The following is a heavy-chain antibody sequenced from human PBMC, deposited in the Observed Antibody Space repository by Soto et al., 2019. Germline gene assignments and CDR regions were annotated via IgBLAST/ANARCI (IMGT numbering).Heavy chain of an antibody. CDR3: ARGRGWRDY. J-gene: IGHJ4*02. CDR2: MNPNNGYT. CDR1: GYTFTSYD. Sequence: ASVKVSCKTSGYTFTSYDIHWVRQATGQGLEWMGWMNPNNGYTDYAQKFQGRVTMTRDTSLSTAYMELSSLTSDDTAVYYCARGRGWRDYWGQGTLDTVSS. V-gene: IGHV1-8*01. D-gene: IGHD6-19*01.